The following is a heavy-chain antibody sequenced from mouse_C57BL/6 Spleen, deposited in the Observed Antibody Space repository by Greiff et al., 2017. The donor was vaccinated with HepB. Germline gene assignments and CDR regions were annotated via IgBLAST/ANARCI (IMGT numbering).Heavy chain of an antibody. CDR2: ISYDGST. CDR1: GYSITSGYY. CDR3: SRGLLSAPNALDY. V-gene: IGHV3-6*01. Sequence: VQLKESGPGLVKPSQSLSLTCSVTGYSITSGYYWNWIRQFPGNKLAWMGYISYDGSTHYNPSLKNRISITRDTSTSPFFLTLTSLTPASPAPSSCSRGLLSAPNALDYWGPGPSLPFSS. J-gene: IGHJ4*01. D-gene: IGHD6-1*01.